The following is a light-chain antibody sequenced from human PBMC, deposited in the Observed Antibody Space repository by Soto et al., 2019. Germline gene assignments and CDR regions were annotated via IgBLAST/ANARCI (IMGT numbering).Light chain of an antibody. CDR2: GAS. CDR3: QQLNIFPPLFT. V-gene: IGKV1-9*01. Sequence: DIQLTQSPFFLSASVGDRVTITCRASQGIRSYLAWYQQRPGKAPELLIYGASTLRTGVASRFSGSGSGTEFTLRISSLQPEDFATYFCQQLNIFPPLFTFGPGTKVDIK. CDR1: QGIRSY. J-gene: IGKJ3*01.